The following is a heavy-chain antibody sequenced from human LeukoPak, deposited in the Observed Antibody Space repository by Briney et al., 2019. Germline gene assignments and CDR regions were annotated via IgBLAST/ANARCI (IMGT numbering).Heavy chain of an antibody. CDR1: GGSISSGGYY. V-gene: IGHV4-61*09. CDR2: IYSSGST. CDR3: ARHESAVGALFY. J-gene: IGHJ4*02. D-gene: IGHD1-26*01. Sequence: PSQTLSLTCTVSGGSISSGGYYWSWTRQHPGKGLEWIGYIYSSGSTNSNPSLKSRVSISVDTSRNQFSLKLSSVTAADTAVYYCARHESAVGALFYWGQGTLVTVSS.